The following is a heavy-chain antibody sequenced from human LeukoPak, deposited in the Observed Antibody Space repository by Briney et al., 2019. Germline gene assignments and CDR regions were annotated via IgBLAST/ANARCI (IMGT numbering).Heavy chain of an antibody. J-gene: IGHJ6*03. CDR1: GFTFSSYS. V-gene: IGHV3-21*01. CDR2: ISSSSSYI. D-gene: IGHD3-3*01. Sequence: GGSLRLSCAASGFTFSSYSMNWVRQAPGKGLEWVSSISSSSSYIYYADSVKGRFTISRGNAKNSLYLQMNSLRAEDTAVYYCARAADFWSGPWLGYYYYMDVWGKGTTVTVSS. CDR3: ARAADFWSGPWLGYYYYMDV.